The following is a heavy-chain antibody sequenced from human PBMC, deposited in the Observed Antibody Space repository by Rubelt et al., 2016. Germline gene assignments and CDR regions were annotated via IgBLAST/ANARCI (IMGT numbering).Heavy chain of an antibody. V-gene: IGHV4-59*01. CDR1: GGSFSGYY. Sequence: QVQLQESGPGLLKPSETLSLTCAVYGGSFSGYYWSWIRQPPGKGLEWIGYIYYSGSTNYNPSLKIRFTISVDTSKNQFSLKLSSVTAADTAVYYCAREGNYYGSGSYYRHNWFDPWGQGTLVTVSS. D-gene: IGHD3-10*01. CDR3: AREGNYYGSGSYYRHNWFDP. J-gene: IGHJ5*02. CDR2: IYYSGST.